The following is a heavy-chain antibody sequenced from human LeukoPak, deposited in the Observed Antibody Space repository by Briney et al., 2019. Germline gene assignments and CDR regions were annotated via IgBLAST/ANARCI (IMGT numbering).Heavy chain of an antibody. V-gene: IGHV4-34*01. J-gene: IGHJ4*02. Sequence: SETLSLTCAVYGGSFSGYYWSWIRQPPGKGLEWIGEINHSGSTNYNPSLKSRVTLSVDTSKNQFSLKLSSVTAADTAVYYCGYSYGYRVDLAQPIDYWGQGTLVTVSS. CDR1: GGSFSGYY. CDR3: GYSYGYRVDLAQPIDY. D-gene: IGHD5-18*01. CDR2: INHSGST.